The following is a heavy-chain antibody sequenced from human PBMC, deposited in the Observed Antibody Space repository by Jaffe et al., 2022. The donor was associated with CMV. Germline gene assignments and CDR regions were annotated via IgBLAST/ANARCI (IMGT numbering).Heavy chain of an antibody. CDR1: GGSISSYY. Sequence: QVQLQESGPGLVKPSETLSLTCTVSGGSISSYYWSWIRQPPGKGLEWIGYIYYSGSTNYNPSLKSRVTISVDTSKNQFSLKLSSVTAADTAVYYCAREIRYDFWSGYYQSYWFDPWGQGTLVTVSS. CDR2: IYYSGST. J-gene: IGHJ5*02. D-gene: IGHD3-3*01. CDR3: AREIRYDFWSGYYQSYWFDP. V-gene: IGHV4-59*01.